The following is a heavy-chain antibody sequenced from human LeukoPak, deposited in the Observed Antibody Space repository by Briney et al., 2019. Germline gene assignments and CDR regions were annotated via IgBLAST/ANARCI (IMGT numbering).Heavy chain of an antibody. CDR2: IYYSGST. D-gene: IGHD6-19*01. CDR3: ARSLAVAGPYYYYYMDV. J-gene: IGHJ6*03. CDR1: GGSISSYY. Sequence: PSETLSLTCTVSGGSISSYYWSWIRQPPGKGLEWIGYIYYSGSTNYNPSLKSRVTISVDTSKNQFSLKLSSVTAADTAVYYCARSLAVAGPYYYYYMDVWGKGTTVTISS. V-gene: IGHV4-59*01.